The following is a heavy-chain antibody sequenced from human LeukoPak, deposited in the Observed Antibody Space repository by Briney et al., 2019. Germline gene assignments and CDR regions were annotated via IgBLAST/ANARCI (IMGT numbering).Heavy chain of an antibody. V-gene: IGHV4-61*05. CDR3: ARASVLLSADY. J-gene: IGHJ4*02. CDR2: IYNSGNN. CDR1: GGSISSSSYY. Sequence: SETLSLTCTVSGGSISSSSYYWGWIRQPPGKGLEWIGYIYNSGNNNYNPSLKSRVTMSVDTSKNQFSLKLSSVTAADTAVYYCARASVLLSADYWGQGTLVTVSS. D-gene: IGHD3-10*01.